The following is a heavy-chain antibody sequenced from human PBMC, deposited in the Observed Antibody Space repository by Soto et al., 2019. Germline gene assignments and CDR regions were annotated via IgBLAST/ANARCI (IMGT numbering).Heavy chain of an antibody. CDR1: GGSISSGGYY. V-gene: IGHV4-31*03. CDR3: ASHGSGYDYGYFDY. D-gene: IGHD5-12*01. CDR2: IYYSGST. J-gene: IGHJ4*02. Sequence: QVQLQESGPGLVKPSQTLSLTCTVSGGSISSGGYYWSWIRQHPGKGLEWIGYIYYSGSTYYNPSLTSRVTMSVDTSKNPFSLKLSSVTAADTAVYYCASHGSGYDYGYFDYWGQGTLVTVSS.